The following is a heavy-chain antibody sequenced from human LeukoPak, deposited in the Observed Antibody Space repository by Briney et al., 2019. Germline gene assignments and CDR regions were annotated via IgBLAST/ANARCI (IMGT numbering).Heavy chain of an antibody. D-gene: IGHD2-15*01. J-gene: IGHJ6*02. CDR3: ARDRYDVVVVAANHVGGMDV. CDR2: IYYSGST. CDR1: GGSISSYY. V-gene: IGHV4-59*01. Sequence: SETLSLTCTVSGGSISSYYWSWIRQPPGKGLEWIGYIYYSGSTNYNPSLKSRVTISVDTSKNQFSLKLSSVTAADTAVYYCARDRYDVVVVAANHVGGMDVWGQGTTVTVSS.